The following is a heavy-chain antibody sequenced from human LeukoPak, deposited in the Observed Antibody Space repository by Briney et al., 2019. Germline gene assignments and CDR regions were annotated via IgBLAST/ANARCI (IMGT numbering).Heavy chain of an antibody. D-gene: IGHD3-10*01. CDR2: IIPIFGTA. V-gene: IGHV1-69*13. CDR3: AREGELLYFDY. J-gene: IGHJ4*02. CDR1: GYTFTSYY. Sequence: GASVKVSCKASGYTFTSYYMHWVRQAPGQGLEWMGGIIPIFGTANYAQKFQGRVTITADESTSTAYMELSSLRSEDTAVYYCAREGELLYFDYWGQGTLVTVSS.